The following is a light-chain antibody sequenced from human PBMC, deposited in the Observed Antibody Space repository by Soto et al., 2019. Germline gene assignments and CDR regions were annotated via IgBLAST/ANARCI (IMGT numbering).Light chain of an antibody. V-gene: IGKV3-15*01. CDR2: GAS. CDR3: QQYNKWWT. CDR1: QSVSSS. J-gene: IGKJ1*01. Sequence: EIVMTQSPATLSVSPGERATLSCRASQSVSSSLAWYQQKPGQAPRLLIYGASTRATGIPARFSGSGSETEFTLTISSLQSDDSAVYYCQQYNKWWTFGQGTKVEIK.